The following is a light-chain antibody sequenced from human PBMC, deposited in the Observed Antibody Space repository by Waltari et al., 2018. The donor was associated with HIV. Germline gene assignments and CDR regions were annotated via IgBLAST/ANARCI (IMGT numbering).Light chain of an antibody. J-gene: IGLJ2*01. CDR3: SSYTSSTTPV. CDR2: EVS. V-gene: IGLV2-14*01. Sequence: QSALTQPASVSGSPGQSITISCTGTSSDVGGYNYVSWYQQHPGKAPKRMIYEVSNRPSGVSNRFSASKSANTASLTISGLQAEDEADYYCSSYTSSTTPVFGGGTKLTVL. CDR1: SSDVGGYNY.